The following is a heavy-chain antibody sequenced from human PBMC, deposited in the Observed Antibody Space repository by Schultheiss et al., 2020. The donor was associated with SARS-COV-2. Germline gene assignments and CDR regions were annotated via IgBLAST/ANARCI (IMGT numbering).Heavy chain of an antibody. Sequence: GGSLRLSCAASGFTFSNYYMSWVRQAPGKGLEWVSTITGSGSGTYYADSVKGRFTISRDNSRNTLYLQMNSLKAGDTAVYYCVRRLSEGGGLLIDYWGQGNLVTGSS. J-gene: IGHJ4*02. D-gene: IGHD3/OR15-3a*01. CDR1: GFTFSNYY. V-gene: IGHV3-23*01. CDR2: ITGSGSGT. CDR3: VRRLSEGGGLLIDY.